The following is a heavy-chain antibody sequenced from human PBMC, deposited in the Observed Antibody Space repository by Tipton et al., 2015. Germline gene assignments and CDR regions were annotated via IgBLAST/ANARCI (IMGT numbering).Heavy chain of an antibody. Sequence: SGFTFSSYGMHWVRQAPGKGLEWVGSLWYDGTFTYYAESVEGRFTISRDNSKNTLSLQLHSLRVEDTAMYYCARDSDSGFRVGTALDVWGQGTMVTVSS. D-gene: IGHD3-10*01. CDR3: ARDSDSGFRVGTALDV. V-gene: IGHV3-33*01. J-gene: IGHJ3*01. CDR1: GFTFSSYG. CDR2: LWYDGTFT.